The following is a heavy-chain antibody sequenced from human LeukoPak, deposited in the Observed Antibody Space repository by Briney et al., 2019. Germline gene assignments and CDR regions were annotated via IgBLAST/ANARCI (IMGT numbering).Heavy chain of an antibody. J-gene: IGHJ6*02. CDR3: ARDGGFCSGGSCFDVGAGL. D-gene: IGHD2-15*01. CDR2: ISSSSSTI. V-gene: IGHV3-48*02. Sequence: GGSLRLSCAASGFTFSSYSMNWVRQAPGKGLEWVSHISSSSSTIYYADSVKGRFTISRDNAKNSLYLQMNSLRDEDTAVYYCARDGGFCSGGSCFDVGAGLWGQGTTVTVSS. CDR1: GFTFSSYS.